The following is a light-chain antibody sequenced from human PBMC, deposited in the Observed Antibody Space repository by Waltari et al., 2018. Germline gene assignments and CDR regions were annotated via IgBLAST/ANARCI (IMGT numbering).Light chain of an antibody. Sequence: EVVMTQSPATLSVSPGERGSLPCRASQRAKTSLAWYQQTPGQAPRLLIYRASTRAAGVPDRFSGSGSGTEFTLTISSLQSEDSAIYYCQQYNIWPWTFGPGTNVDIK. V-gene: IGKV3D-15*01. CDR1: QRAKTS. J-gene: IGKJ1*01. CDR2: RAS. CDR3: QQYNIWPWT.